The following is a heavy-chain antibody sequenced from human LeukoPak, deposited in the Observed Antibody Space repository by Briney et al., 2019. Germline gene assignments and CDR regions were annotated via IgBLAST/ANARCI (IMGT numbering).Heavy chain of an antibody. V-gene: IGHV3-74*01. CDR1: DLTFSSYW. Sequence: GGSLRLSCAASDLTFSSYWMTWVRKAPGKGLGWFSRINSDGSSTSYADSVKGRFTISRDNAKNTLYLQMNSLRAEDTAVYYCARELRFLEWSLYDYWGQGTLVTVSS. J-gene: IGHJ4*02. D-gene: IGHD3-3*01. CDR2: INSDGSST. CDR3: ARELRFLEWSLYDY.